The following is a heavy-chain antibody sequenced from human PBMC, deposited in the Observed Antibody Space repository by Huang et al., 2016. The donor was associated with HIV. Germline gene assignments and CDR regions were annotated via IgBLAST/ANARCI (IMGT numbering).Heavy chain of an antibody. CDR2: IYTTGST. Sequence: VQLQESGPGLVKPSQTLSLSCNVSGASIASGSYFWNWIRQPAGGGLEWIGHIYTTGSTAYNPALKSLVAVSSDTSKNQFSLSLRSVTAADTAVYFCARGRVTSSGVVQSYDYWGQGSLVTVSS. D-gene: IGHD3-3*01. CDR3: ARGRVTSSGVVQSYDY. V-gene: IGHV4-61*09. J-gene: IGHJ4*02. CDR1: GASIASGSYF.